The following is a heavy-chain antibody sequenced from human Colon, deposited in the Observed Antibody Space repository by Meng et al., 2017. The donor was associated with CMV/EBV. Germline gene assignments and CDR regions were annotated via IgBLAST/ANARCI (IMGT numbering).Heavy chain of an antibody. D-gene: IGHD6-19*01. CDR1: GFIFSGSA. V-gene: IGHV3-73*01. CDR2: IRTRPNGYAT. CDR3: ALLAVAEPISY. Sequence: GGSLRLSCSASGFIFSGSAMRWVRQASGKGLEWVGRIRTRPNGYATAYAASGEGRFTISRDDSENTAYLQMNSLRTEDRAVYYWALLAVAEPISYWGQGTLVTVSS. J-gene: IGHJ4*02.